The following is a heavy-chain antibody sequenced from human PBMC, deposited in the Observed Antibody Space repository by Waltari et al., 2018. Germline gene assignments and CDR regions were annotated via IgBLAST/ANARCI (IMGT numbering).Heavy chain of an antibody. CDR3: ATHITMVSSYYYGMDV. J-gene: IGHJ6*02. D-gene: IGHD3-10*01. CDR1: GGSISSYY. V-gene: IGHV4-4*07. CDR2: IYTSGST. Sequence: QVQLQESGPGLVKPSETLSLTCTVSGGSISSYYWNWIRPPAGKGLEWIGRIYTSGSTNYNPSLKSRVTISVDKSKNQFSLKLSSVTAADTAVYYCATHITMVSSYYYGMDVWGQGTTVTVSS.